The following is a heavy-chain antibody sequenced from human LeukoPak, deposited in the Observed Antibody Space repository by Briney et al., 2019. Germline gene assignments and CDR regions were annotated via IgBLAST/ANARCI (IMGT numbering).Heavy chain of an antibody. D-gene: IGHD4-23*01. CDR1: GYTFTGYY. CDR2: MNPNSGNT. CDR3: ARGFAYGGNPEG. Sequence: ASVKVSCKASGYTFTGYYMHWVRQAPGQGLEWMGWMNPNSGNTGYAQKFQGRVTMTRNTSISTAYMELSSLRSEDTAVYYCARGFAYGGNPEGWGQGTLVTVSS. J-gene: IGHJ4*02. V-gene: IGHV1-8*02.